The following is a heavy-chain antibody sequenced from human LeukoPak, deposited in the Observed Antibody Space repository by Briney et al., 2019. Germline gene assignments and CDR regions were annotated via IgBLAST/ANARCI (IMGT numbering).Heavy chain of an antibody. CDR1: GYTFTSYD. Sequence: ASVKVSCKASGYTFTSYDINWVRQATGQGLEWMGWISAHNGNIKYAQKLQGRVTMTTDTSTSTAYMELRSLRSDDTAVYYCARTSNGPRAFDIWGQGTMVTVSS. V-gene: IGHV1-18*01. J-gene: IGHJ3*02. CDR3: ARTSNGPRAFDI. CDR2: ISAHNGNI. D-gene: IGHD2-8*01.